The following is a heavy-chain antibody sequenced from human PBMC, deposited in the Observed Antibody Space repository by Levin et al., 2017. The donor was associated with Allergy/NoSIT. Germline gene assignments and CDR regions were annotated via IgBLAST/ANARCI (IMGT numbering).Heavy chain of an antibody. J-gene: IGHJ4*02. CDR3: AVRSSGYYYRDY. D-gene: IGHD3-22*01. V-gene: IGHV4-34*01. Sequence: SETLSLTCAVYGGSFSGYYWSWIRQPPGKGLEWIGEINHSGSTNYNPSLKSRVTISVDTSKNQFSLKLSSVTAADTAVYYCAVRSSGYYYRDYWGQGTLVTVSS. CDR1: GGSFSGYY. CDR2: INHSGST.